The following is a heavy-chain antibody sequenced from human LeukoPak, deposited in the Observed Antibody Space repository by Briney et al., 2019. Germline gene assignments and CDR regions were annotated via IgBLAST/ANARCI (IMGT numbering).Heavy chain of an antibody. Sequence: PGGSLRRSCAASGFTFSSYSMNWVRQAPGKGLEWVSSISSSSSYIYYADSVKGRFTISRDNAKNSLFLQMTNLRVEDTAVYYXXXXXAAXVMGALIPSFYYGLDVWGQGTTVTVSS. J-gene: IGHJ6*02. V-gene: IGHV3-21*01. D-gene: IGHD1-26*01. CDR2: ISSSSSYI. CDR3: XXXXAAXVMGALIPSFYYGLDV. CDR1: GFTFSSYS.